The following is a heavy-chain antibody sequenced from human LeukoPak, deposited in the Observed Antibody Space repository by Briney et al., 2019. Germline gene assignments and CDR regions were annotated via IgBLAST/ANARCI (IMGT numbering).Heavy chain of an antibody. CDR1: GGSFSGYY. CDR3: ASGGLGYCSGGSCYPYYFDY. V-gene: IGHV4-34*01. Sequence: SETLSLTCAVYGGSFSGYYWSWIRQPPGKGLEWIGEINHSGSTNYNPSLKSRVTISVDTSKNQFSLKLSSVTAADTAVYYCASGGLGYCSGGSCYPYYFDYWGQGTLVTVSS. CDR2: INHSGST. D-gene: IGHD2-15*01. J-gene: IGHJ4*02.